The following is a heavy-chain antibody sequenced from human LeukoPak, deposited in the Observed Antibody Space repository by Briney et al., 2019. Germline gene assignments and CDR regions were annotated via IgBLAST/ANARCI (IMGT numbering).Heavy chain of an antibody. D-gene: IGHD6-13*01. V-gene: IGHV3-33*01. J-gene: IGHJ6*02. CDR1: GFSFSGYG. Sequence: GGSLRLSCAASGFSFSGYGMHWVRQAPGKGLEWVAVIWYDGSNKYYADSVKGRFTISRDNSKNTLYLQMNSLRAEDTAVYYCARAQQLGYGMDVWGQGTTVTVSS. CDR2: IWYDGSNK. CDR3: ARAQQLGYGMDV.